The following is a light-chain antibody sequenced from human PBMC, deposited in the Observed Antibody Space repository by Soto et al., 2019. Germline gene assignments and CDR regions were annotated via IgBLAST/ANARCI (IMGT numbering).Light chain of an antibody. V-gene: IGKV3-20*01. CDR3: QQYGSTPGT. J-gene: IGKJ1*01. CDR2: GAS. CDR1: QSVSSSY. Sequence: EIVLTQSPGTLSLSPGERATLSCRASQSVSSSYLAWYQQKPGQAPRPLIYGASSRAIGIPDRFSGSGSGTDFNLTISRLEPEDFAVYFCQQYGSTPGTFGQGTKVEIK.